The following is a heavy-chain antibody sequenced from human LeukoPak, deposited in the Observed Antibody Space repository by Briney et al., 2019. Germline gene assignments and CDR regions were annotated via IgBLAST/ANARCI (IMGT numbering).Heavy chain of an antibody. V-gene: IGHV3-11*04. Sequence: GGSLRLSCAASVFTLSDYYMSWIRQAPGKGLEWVSYISSSGSTIYYADSVKGRFTISRDNAKNSLYLQMNSLRAEDTAVYYCARDRHQLLFNPLDYRGQGTLVTVSS. J-gene: IGHJ4*02. CDR1: VFTLSDYY. CDR2: ISSSGSTI. CDR3: ARDRHQLLFNPLDY. D-gene: IGHD2-2*01.